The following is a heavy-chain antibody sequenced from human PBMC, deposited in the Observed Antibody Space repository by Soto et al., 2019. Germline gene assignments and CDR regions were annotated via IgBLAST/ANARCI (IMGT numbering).Heavy chain of an antibody. CDR1: GGSISSSSYY. Sequence: SETLSLTCTVSGGSISSSSYYWGWIRQPPGKGLEWIGSIYYSGSTYYNPSLKSRVTISVDTSKNQFSLKLSSVTAADTAVYYCARRPYCSSTSCNWFDPWGQGTLVTVSS. CDR3: ARRPYCSSTSCNWFDP. V-gene: IGHV4-39*01. J-gene: IGHJ5*02. D-gene: IGHD2-2*01. CDR2: IYYSGST.